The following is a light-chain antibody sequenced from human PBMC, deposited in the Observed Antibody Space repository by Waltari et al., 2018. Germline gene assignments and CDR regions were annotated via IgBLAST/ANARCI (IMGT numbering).Light chain of an antibody. Sequence: SYELTQPPSVTVSPGQTASIHCSGARFGYKNVCWFQQKPGQSPVLVIHHNSKRPSGIPGRFSGSNSGSTATLTISGTQAMDEANYYCQAWDSNTEVVFGGGTKLTVI. CDR3: QAWDSNTEVV. J-gene: IGLJ2*01. CDR1: RFGYKN. CDR2: HNS. V-gene: IGLV3-1*01.